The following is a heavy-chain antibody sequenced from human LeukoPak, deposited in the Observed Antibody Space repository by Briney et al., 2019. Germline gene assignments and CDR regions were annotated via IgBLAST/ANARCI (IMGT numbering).Heavy chain of an antibody. CDR2: IYYSGST. CDR3: ARDGVVVVETYYYYYGMDV. J-gene: IGHJ6*02. CDR1: GGSISSSSYY. V-gene: IGHV4-39*07. Sequence: SETLSLTCTVSGGSISSSSYYWGWIRQPPGKGLEWIGSIYYSGSTYYNPSLKSRVTISVDTSKNQFSLKLSSVTAADTAVYYCARDGVVVVETYYYYYGMDVWGQGTTVTVSS. D-gene: IGHD2-15*01.